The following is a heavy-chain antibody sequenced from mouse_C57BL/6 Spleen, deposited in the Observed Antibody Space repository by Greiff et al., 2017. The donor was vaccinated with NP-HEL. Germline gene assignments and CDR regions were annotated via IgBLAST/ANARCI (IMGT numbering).Heavy chain of an antibody. V-gene: IGHV1-82*01. CDR3: ARSVAQWYFDV. J-gene: IGHJ1*03. CDR2: IYPGDGDT. D-gene: IGHD1-3*01. CDR1: GYAFSSSW. Sequence: QVQLQQSGPELVKPGASVKISCKASGYAFSSSWMNWVKQRPGKGLEWIGRIYPGDGDTNYNGKFKGKATLTADKSSSTAYMQLSSLTSEDSAVYFCARSVAQWYFDVWGTGTTVTVSS.